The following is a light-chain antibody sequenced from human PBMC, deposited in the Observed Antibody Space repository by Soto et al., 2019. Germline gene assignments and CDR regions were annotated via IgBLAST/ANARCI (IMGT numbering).Light chain of an antibody. CDR1: QSVSSN. CDR2: GAS. Sequence: EIGMTQSPATLSVSPGERATLSCRASQSVSSNLAWYQQKPGQAPRLLIYGASTRATGIPARFSGSGSGTEFALTISSLQSEDFAVYYCQQYNNWSPYTFGQGTKLEI. V-gene: IGKV3-15*01. CDR3: QQYNNWSPYT. J-gene: IGKJ2*01.